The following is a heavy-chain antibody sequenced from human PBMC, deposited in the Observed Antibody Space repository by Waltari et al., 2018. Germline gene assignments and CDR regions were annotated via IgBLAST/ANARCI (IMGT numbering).Heavy chain of an antibody. CDR3: AKGDRITIFGVVITAFDI. J-gene: IGHJ3*02. CDR2: ISGSGGST. V-gene: IGHV3-23*01. Sequence: EVQLLESGGGLVQPGGSLRLSCAASGFTFSSYAMSWVRQAPGKGLEWVSAISGSGGSTYYADSVKGRFTISRDNSKNTLYLQMNSLRAEDTAVYYCAKGDRITIFGVVITAFDIWGQGTMVTVSS. CDR1: GFTFSSYA. D-gene: IGHD3-3*01.